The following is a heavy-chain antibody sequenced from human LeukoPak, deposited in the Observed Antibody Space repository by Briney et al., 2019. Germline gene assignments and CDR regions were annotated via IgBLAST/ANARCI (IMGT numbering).Heavy chain of an antibody. CDR1: GFTFSSYA. J-gene: IGHJ4*02. CDR2: ISYDGSNK. D-gene: IGHD3-9*01. V-gene: IGHV3-30-3*01. CDR3: TRDLSIRYFDWPAGH. Sequence: GGSLRLSCAASGFTFSSYAMHWVREAPGKGLEWVAVISYDGSNKYYADSVKGRFTISRDNSKNTLYLQMNSLKTEDTAVYYCTRDLSIRYFDWPAGHWGQGTLVTVSS.